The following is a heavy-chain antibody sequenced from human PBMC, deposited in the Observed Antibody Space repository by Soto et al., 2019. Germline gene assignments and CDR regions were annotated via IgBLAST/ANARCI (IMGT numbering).Heavy chain of an antibody. J-gene: IGHJ4*02. V-gene: IGHV4-39*01. Sequence: QLQLQESGSGLVKPSETLSLTCIVSNGSISSRSSYWGWISQTPGKGLEWIGSIYYIGNTYYNPSLKSRVTISIDTSKTQFSLKMNSVTAADTAVYFCGGTVYGAKGYYFENWGQGALVTGSS. CDR1: NGSISSRSSY. CDR2: IYYIGNT. CDR3: GGTVYGAKGYYFEN. D-gene: IGHD4-17*01.